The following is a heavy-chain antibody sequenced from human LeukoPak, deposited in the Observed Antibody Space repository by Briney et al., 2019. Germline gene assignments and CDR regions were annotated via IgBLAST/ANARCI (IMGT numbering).Heavy chain of an antibody. V-gene: IGHV1-2*02. CDR1: GYTFTGYY. J-gene: IGHJ5*02. CDR3: ARTATYYDILTGYPDWFDP. CDR2: INPNSGGT. Sequence: ASVKVSCKASGYTFTGYYMHWVRQAPGQGLEWMGWINPNSGGTNYAQKFQGRVTITADKSTSTAYMELSSLRSEDTAVYYCARTATYYDILTGYPDWFDPWGQGTLVTVSS. D-gene: IGHD3-9*01.